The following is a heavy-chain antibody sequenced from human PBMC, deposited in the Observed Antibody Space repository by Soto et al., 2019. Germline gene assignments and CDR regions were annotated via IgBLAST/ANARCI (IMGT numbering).Heavy chain of an antibody. D-gene: IGHD6-13*01. Sequence: QVQLQESGPGLVKASETLSLTCTVSSGSFSTYYWSWIRQPAGKGLEWIGRIYSTGRTLYNTSLKSPITMSVATSKNQFSLKLSSVTAADTAVYYCAGGAAADYFDYWGQGTLVTVSS. CDR3: AGGAAADYFDY. CDR1: SGSFSTYY. V-gene: IGHV4-4*07. J-gene: IGHJ4*02. CDR2: IYSTGRT.